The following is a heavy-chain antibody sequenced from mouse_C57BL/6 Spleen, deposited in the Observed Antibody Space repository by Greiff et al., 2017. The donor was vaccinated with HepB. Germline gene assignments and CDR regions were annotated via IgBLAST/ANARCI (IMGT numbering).Heavy chain of an antibody. CDR3: ARIKKIVATYFDY. V-gene: IGHV1S81*02. CDR2: TNPTNGRT. D-gene: IGHD1-1*01. Sequence: QVQLQRPGAELVKAGASVKMSCKASGYTFTSYWMHWVKQRLGQGLEWFAETNPTNGRTYYNEKFKSKATLTVDKSSSTAYMLLSGPTFEDSAVYYCARIKKIVATYFDYWGQGTTLTASS. CDR1: GYTFTSYW. J-gene: IGHJ2*01.